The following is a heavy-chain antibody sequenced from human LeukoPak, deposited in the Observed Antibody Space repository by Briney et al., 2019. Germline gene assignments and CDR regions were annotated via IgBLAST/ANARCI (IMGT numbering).Heavy chain of an antibody. V-gene: IGHV3-21*01. CDR1: GFTFSSYS. Sequence: PGGSLRLSCAASGFTFSSYSMNWVRQAPGKGLEWVSSISSSSSYIYYADSVKGRFTISRDNAKNSLYLQMNSLRAEDTAVYYCAGYYYDSSGYYYRFDYWGQGTLVTVSS. CDR3: AGYYYDSSGYYYRFDY. CDR2: ISSSSSYI. D-gene: IGHD3-22*01. J-gene: IGHJ4*02.